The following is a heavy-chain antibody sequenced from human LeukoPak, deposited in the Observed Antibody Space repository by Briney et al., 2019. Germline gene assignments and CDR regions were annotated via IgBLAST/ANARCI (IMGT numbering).Heavy chain of an antibody. J-gene: IGHJ1*01. Sequence: ASVKVSCKASGYTFSGYYMHWVRQAPGQGLEWMGWINPNSGGTDYAQKFQGRVTMTRDTSISTAYMELSRLRSDDTAVYYCARGYPLSTTAAGTYFQHWGQGTLVTVSS. V-gene: IGHV1-2*02. CDR1: GYTFSGYY. CDR2: INPNSGGT. CDR3: ARGYPLSTTAAGTYFQH. D-gene: IGHD6-13*01.